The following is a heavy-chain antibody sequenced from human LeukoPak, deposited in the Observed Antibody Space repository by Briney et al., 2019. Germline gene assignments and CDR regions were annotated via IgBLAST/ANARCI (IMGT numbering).Heavy chain of an antibody. CDR3: ARDRHSGYDSERHFDY. CDR1: GFAFSSYS. CDR2: ISSSSSYI. V-gene: IGHV3-21*04. D-gene: IGHD5-12*01. Sequence: GGSLRLSRAASGFAFSSYSMNWVRQAPGKGLEWVSSISSSSSYIYYADSVKGRFTISRDNAKNSLYLQMNSLRAEDTAVYYCARDRHSGYDSERHFDYWGQGTLVTVSS. J-gene: IGHJ4*02.